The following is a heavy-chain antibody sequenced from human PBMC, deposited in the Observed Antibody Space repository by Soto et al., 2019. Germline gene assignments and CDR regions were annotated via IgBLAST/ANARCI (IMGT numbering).Heavy chain of an antibody. V-gene: IGHV1-18*01. CDR2: ISAYNGNT. CDR3: ARDQIAAAGTAVYYYYGMDV. J-gene: IGHJ6*02. D-gene: IGHD6-13*01. Sequence: QVQLVQSGAEVKKPGASVKVSCKASGYTFTSYGISWVRQAPGQGLEWMGWISAYNGNTNYAQKLQGRGTMTTDTSTSTAYMELRSLRSDDTSVYYCARDQIAAAGTAVYYYYGMDVWGQGTTVTVSS. CDR1: GYTFTSYG.